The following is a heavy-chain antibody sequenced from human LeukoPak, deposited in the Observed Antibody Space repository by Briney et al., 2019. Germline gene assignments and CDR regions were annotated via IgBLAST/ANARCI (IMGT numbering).Heavy chain of an antibody. J-gene: IGHJ5*02. CDR3: ARDGDTSGWYA. D-gene: IGHD6-19*01. Sequence: PGGSLRLSCAASGFTLSDYYMSWIRQAPGKGLEWVANIKQDGSVKNYVDSVKGRFTISRDNAKNSLYLQMNSLRAEDTAIYYCARDGDTSGWYAWGQGILVTVSS. CDR2: IKQDGSVK. CDR1: GFTLSDYY. V-gene: IGHV3-7*03.